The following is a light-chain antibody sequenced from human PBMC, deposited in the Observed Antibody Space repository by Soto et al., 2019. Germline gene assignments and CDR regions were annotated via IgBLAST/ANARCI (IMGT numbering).Light chain of an antibody. V-gene: IGKV3-20*01. CDR3: QQYGSAPRT. Sequence: EIVLTQSPGTLSLSPGERATLSCRASQSVSSSFLSWYQQKPGQSPRLLIYGASGRATGIPDRFSGSGSRTDFTLTISSLEPEDFAVYYCQQYGSAPRTFGQGTKVDIK. CDR2: GAS. J-gene: IGKJ1*01. CDR1: QSVSSSF.